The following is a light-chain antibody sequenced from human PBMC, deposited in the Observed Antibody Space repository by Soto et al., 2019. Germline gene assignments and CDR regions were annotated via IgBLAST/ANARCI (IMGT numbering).Light chain of an antibody. CDR1: SSNIGAVYD. Sequence: QPVLTQPPSVSGAPGQRVTISCTGSSSNIGAVYDVHWYQQLPGTAPKLLIYGNSNRPSGVPDRFSASKSGTSASLAITGLQAEDEADYYCQSYDSSLSAWVFGGGTKVTVL. CDR3: QSYDSSLSAWV. CDR2: GNS. V-gene: IGLV1-40*01. J-gene: IGLJ3*02.